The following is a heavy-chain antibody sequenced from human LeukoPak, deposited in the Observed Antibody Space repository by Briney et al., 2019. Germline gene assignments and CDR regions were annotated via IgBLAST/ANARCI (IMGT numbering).Heavy chain of an antibody. Sequence: GASVKVSCKASGGTFSSYAISWVRQAPGQGLEWMGWINPNSGGTNYAQKFQGRVTMTRDTSISTAYMELSRLRSDDTAVYYCARDNRGDILTGYYARWGQGTLVTVSS. CDR3: ARDNRGDILTGYYAR. CDR1: GGTFSSYA. D-gene: IGHD3-9*01. CDR2: INPNSGGT. J-gene: IGHJ4*02. V-gene: IGHV1-2*02.